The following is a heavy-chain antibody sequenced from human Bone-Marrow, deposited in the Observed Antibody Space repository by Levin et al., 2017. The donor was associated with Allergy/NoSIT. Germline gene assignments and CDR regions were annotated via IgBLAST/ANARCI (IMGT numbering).Heavy chain of an antibody. D-gene: IGHD3-10*01. CDR3: AREGLFMVRVFDY. J-gene: IGHJ4*02. CDR2: IWYDGTDK. CDR1: GFNFSDRG. Sequence: SCAASGFNFSDRGMHWVRQAPGKGLEWVGIIWYDGTDKHYADSVRGRFIISRDNSKNTLYLQMNSLRAEDTAIYYCAREGLFMVRVFDYWGRGTLVTVSS. V-gene: IGHV3-33*01.